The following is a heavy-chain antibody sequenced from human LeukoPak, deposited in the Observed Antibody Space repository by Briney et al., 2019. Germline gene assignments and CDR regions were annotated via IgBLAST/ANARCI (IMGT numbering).Heavy chain of an antibody. D-gene: IGHD3-10*01. J-gene: IGHJ3*02. CDR3: AREAENYGLTLDI. CDR2: TYYSGST. Sequence: SETLSLTCTVSGDSVNSYYWSWIRQPPGKGLEWIGYTYYSGSTNYNPSLRSRVTISVDTSKNQFSLKLSSVTAADTAVYYCAREAENYGLTLDIWGQGTMVTVSS. V-gene: IGHV4-59*02. CDR1: GDSVNSYY.